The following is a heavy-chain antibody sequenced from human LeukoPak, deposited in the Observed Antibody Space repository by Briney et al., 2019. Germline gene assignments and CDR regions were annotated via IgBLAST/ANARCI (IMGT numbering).Heavy chain of an antibody. CDR1: GFTVSDNY. D-gene: IGHD4-17*01. CDR2: LYSGGNT. J-gene: IGHJ3*02. CDR3: ARVPMTTVTRGAFDI. Sequence: PGGSLRLSCAASGFTVSDNYMNWVRQTPGKGLEWASVLYSGGNTYYADSVNGRFTISRDNSKNTLYLQMNSLRVEDTAVYYCARVPMTTVTRGAFDIWGQGTMVTVSS. V-gene: IGHV3-53*01.